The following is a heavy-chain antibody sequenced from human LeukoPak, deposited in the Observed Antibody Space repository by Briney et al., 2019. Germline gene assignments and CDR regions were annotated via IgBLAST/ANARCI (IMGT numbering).Heavy chain of an antibody. CDR1: GGSISSSGYD. CDR2: IYYSGDT. CDR3: AAGFFGSSHDF. V-gene: IGHV4-39*07. D-gene: IGHD6-13*01. Sequence: KPSETLSLTCTGSGGSISSSGYDWGWIRQPPGEGLQWIATIYYSGDTYYNPSLKSRLIISVDTSKNQFSLKLSSVTAADTAVYYCAAGFFGSSHDFWGQGTLVTVS. J-gene: IGHJ4*02.